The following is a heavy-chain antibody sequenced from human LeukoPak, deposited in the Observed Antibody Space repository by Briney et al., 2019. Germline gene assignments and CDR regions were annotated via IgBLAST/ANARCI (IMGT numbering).Heavy chain of an antibody. Sequence: PGGPLRLSCAASGFTFSGYWMSWLRQAPGKGLEWVANIKQDGGEKNYVDSVKGRFTISRDNAKNSLYLQMNSLRAEDTAVYYCARDRGFGQADVWGKGTTVTVSS. J-gene: IGHJ6*04. V-gene: IGHV3-7*01. CDR3: ARDRGFGQADV. D-gene: IGHD3-10*01. CDR1: GFTFSGYW. CDR2: IKQDGGEK.